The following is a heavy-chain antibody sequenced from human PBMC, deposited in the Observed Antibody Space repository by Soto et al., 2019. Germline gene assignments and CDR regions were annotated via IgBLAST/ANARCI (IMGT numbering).Heavy chain of an antibody. D-gene: IGHD6-6*01. CDR3: AREGFDSSSSPFDY. Sequence: ASVKVSCKSSGYTFTTYSLHWVRQAPGHGLEWMGWINAGSGDTEYSQKFKGRVTITRDTSAGTTDMELSSLRSEDTAVYYCAREGFDSSSSPFDYWGQGTLVTVSS. J-gene: IGHJ4*02. CDR2: INAGSGDT. CDR1: GYTFTTYS. V-gene: IGHV1-3*01.